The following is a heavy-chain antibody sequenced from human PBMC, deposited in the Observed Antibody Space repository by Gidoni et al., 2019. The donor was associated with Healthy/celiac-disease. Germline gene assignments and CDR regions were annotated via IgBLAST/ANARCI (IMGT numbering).Heavy chain of an antibody. CDR1: GGSISSGDYY. Sequence: QVQLQESGPGLVKPSQTLSLTCTVSGGSISSGDYYWSWIRQPPGKGLEWIGYIYSSGSTYYNPSLKSRVTISVDTSKNQFSLKLSSVTAADTAVYYCARDFYYYDSSGYRLRMDVWGQGTTVTVSS. D-gene: IGHD3-22*01. CDR3: ARDFYYYDSSGYRLRMDV. J-gene: IGHJ6*02. CDR2: IYSSGST. V-gene: IGHV4-30-4*01.